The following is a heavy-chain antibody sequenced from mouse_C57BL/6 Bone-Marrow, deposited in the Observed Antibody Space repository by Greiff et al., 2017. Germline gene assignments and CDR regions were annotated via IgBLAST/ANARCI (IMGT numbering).Heavy chain of an antibody. CDR2: SRNKANDYTT. Sequence: EVKLVESGGGLVQSGRSLRLSCATSGFTFSDFYMEWVRQAPGKGLEWIAASRNKANDYTTEYSASVKGRFIVSRYTSQSILYLQMNALRAEDTAIYYCARDAPYYYGSSYPFAYWGQGTLVTVSA. CDR3: ARDAPYYYGSSYPFAY. V-gene: IGHV7-1*01. CDR1: GFTFSDFY. J-gene: IGHJ3*01. D-gene: IGHD1-1*01.